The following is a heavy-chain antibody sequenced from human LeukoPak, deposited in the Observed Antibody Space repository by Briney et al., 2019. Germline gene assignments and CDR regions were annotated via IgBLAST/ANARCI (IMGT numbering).Heavy chain of an antibody. CDR2: IYYSGST. CDR1: GGSISTYY. D-gene: IGHD6-19*01. J-gene: IGHJ5*02. Sequence: SETLSLTCTVSGGSISTYYRSWIRQPPGKGLEWIGYIYYSGSTHYNPSLKSRVTISADTSKNQFSLKLTSVTAADTAVYYCARDSSGWSGWFDPWGQGTLVTVSS. V-gene: IGHV4-59*01. CDR3: ARDSSGWSGWFDP.